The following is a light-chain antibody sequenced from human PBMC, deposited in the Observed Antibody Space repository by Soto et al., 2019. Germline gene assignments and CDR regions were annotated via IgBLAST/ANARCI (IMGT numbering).Light chain of an antibody. V-gene: IGLV3-21*02. CDR3: QVWDTISDHVV. CDR2: DDS. Sequence: SYELTQPPSVSVAPGQTARITCGGNNIGSKDVHWYQQKPGQAPVLVVYDDSDRPSGIPERFSGSNSGNTATLTISRVEAGDEADYYCQVWDTISDHVVFGGGTQLTV. CDR1: NIGSKD. J-gene: IGLJ2*01.